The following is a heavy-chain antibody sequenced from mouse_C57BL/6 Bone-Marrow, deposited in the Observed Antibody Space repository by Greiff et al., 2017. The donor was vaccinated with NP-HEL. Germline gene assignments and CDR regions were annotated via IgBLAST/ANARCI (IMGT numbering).Heavy chain of an antibody. CDR2: IYPGDGDP. Sequence: QVQLKESGPELVKPGASVKISCKASGYAFSSSWMNWVKQRPGKGLEWIGRIYPGDGDPNYNGKFKGKATLTADKSSSTAYMQLSSLTSEDSAVYFCARGSTARDYWGQGTTLTVSS. J-gene: IGHJ2*01. V-gene: IGHV1-82*01. CDR3: ARGSTARDY. CDR1: GYAFSSSW. D-gene: IGHD1-2*01.